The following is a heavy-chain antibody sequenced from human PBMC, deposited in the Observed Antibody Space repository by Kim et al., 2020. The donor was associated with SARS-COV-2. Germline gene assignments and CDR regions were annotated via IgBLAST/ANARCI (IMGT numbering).Heavy chain of an antibody. V-gene: IGHV4-34*01. Sequence: SETLSLTCAVYGGSFSGYYWSWIHQPPGKGLEWIGEINHSGSTNYNPSLKSRVTISVDTSKNQFSLKLSSVTAADTAVYYCARASGRYGSGSYYLKYWGQGTLVTVSS. CDR3: ARASGRYGSGSYYLKY. D-gene: IGHD3-10*01. CDR1: GGSFSGYY. J-gene: IGHJ4*02. CDR2: INHSGST.